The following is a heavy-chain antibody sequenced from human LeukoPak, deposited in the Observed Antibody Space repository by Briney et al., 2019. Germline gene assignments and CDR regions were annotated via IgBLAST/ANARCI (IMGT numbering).Heavy chain of an antibody. V-gene: IGHV3-30-3*01. D-gene: IGHD1-26*01. CDR2: ITYDGNHD. Sequence: PGGSLRLSCVVSGFTFNRYTLHWVRQAPGKGLEWVALITYDGNHDYYADSVKGRFSISRDNSGNTMYLQMNSLRTEDTAIYYCARDTQWAFDYWGQGTLVTVSS. CDR3: ARDTQWAFDY. CDR1: GFTFNRYT. J-gene: IGHJ4*02.